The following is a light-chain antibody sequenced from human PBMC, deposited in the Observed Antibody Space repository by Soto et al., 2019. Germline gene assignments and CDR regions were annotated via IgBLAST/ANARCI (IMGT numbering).Light chain of an antibody. CDR2: DAS. V-gene: IGKV3-11*01. Sequence: IVLTQSPATLSLSPGERATLSCRASQSLINFVAWYQHKPGQPPRLLIYDASKRATGIPTRFSGSGSGTDFTLTISSLQPEEFAVYYCQQRSNWPDAFGQGTRLEI. J-gene: IGKJ5*01. CDR3: QQRSNWPDA. CDR1: QSLINF.